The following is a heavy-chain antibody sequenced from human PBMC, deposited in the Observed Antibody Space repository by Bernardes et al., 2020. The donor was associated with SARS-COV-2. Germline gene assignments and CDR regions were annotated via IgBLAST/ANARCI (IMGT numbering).Heavy chain of an antibody. V-gene: IGHV4-31*03. J-gene: IGHJ4*02. Sequence: SETLSLTCTVSGGSISSGGYYWSWIRQHPGKGLEWIGYIYYSGSTYYNPSLKSRVTISVDTSKNQFSLKLSSVTAADTAVYYCARVTVGSSWYYDYWGQGTLVTVSS. CDR3: ARVTVGSSWYYDY. CDR2: IYYSGST. D-gene: IGHD6-13*01. CDR1: GGSISSGGYY.